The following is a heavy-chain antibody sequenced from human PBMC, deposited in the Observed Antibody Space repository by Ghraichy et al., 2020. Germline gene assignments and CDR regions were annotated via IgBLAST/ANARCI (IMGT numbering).Heavy chain of an antibody. CDR3: ARGGLLWFGELFRRFRYYFDY. CDR1: GGSFSGYY. D-gene: IGHD3-10*01. CDR2: INHSGST. J-gene: IGHJ4*02. V-gene: IGHV4-34*01. Sequence: SETLSLTCAVYGGSFSGYYWSWIRQPPGKGLEWIGEINHSGSTNYNPSLKSRVTISVDTSKNQFSLKLSSVTAADTAVYYCARGGLLWFGELFRRFRYYFDYWGQGTLVTVSS.